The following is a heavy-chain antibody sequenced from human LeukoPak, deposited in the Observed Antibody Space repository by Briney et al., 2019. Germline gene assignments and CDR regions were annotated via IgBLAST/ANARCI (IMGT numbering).Heavy chain of an antibody. V-gene: IGHV3-48*02. J-gene: IGHJ4*02. D-gene: IGHD5-24*01. CDR1: GFTFSSYS. CDR2: ISSSSSTI. CDR3: ARGWATIPD. Sequence: GGSLRLSCAASGFTFSSYSMNWVRQAPGKGLEWVSYISSSSSTIYYADSVKGRFIISRDYTKNSLFLQMNSLRDDDTARYYCARGWATIPDWGQGSLVIVSS.